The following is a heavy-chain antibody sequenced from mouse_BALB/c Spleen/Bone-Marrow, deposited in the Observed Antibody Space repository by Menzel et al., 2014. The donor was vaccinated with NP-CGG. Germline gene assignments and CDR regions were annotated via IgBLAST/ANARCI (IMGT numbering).Heavy chain of an antibody. CDR3: TRKGSLITHYYAMDY. D-gene: IGHD2-4*01. J-gene: IGHJ4*01. CDR1: GFTFSDYY. Sequence: EVQLVESGGGLVKPGGSLKLSCAASGFTFSDYYMYWVRQTPEKRLEWVATISGGGSYTYYPDSVKGRFTISRDNAKNTLFLQMTSLRSEDTAMYYCTRKGSLITHYYAMDYWGQGTSGTVSS. CDR2: ISGGGSYT. V-gene: IGHV5-4*02.